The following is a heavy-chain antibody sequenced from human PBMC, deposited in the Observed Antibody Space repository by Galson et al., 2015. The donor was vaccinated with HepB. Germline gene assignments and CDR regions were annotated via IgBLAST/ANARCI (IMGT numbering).Heavy chain of an antibody. D-gene: IGHD6-13*01. J-gene: IGHJ4*02. V-gene: IGHV3-23*01. CDR1: GFTFSSYA. CDR2: ISGSGSNT. CDR3: AKAWAHSNSWSDY. Sequence: ALRLSCAASGFTFSSYAMSWVRQAPGKGLEWVSVISGSGSNTYYADSVKGRFTISRDNSKNTLYLQMNSLRAEDKAVYYCAKAWAHSNSWSDYWGQGTLVTVSS.